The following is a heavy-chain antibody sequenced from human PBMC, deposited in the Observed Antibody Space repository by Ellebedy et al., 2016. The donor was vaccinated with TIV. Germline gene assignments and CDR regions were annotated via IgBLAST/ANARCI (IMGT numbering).Heavy chain of an antibody. J-gene: IGHJ3*02. Sequence: GGSLRLXXAASGFTVSSYGMHWVRQAPGKGLEWVAVISYDGSNKYYADSVKGRFTISRDNSKNTLYLQMNSLRAEDTAVYYCAKVRVGFNWKDAFDIWGQGTMVTVSS. V-gene: IGHV3-30*18. D-gene: IGHD1-20*01. CDR3: AKVRVGFNWKDAFDI. CDR1: GFTVSSYG. CDR2: ISYDGSNK.